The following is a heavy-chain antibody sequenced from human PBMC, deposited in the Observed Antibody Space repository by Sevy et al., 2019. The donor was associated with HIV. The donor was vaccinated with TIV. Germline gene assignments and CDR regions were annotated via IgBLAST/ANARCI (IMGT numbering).Heavy chain of an antibody. CDR2: IAYDGGNK. CDR3: AKIPAGGRYFSYFDS. D-gene: IGHD1-26*01. Sequence: GGSLRLSCAASGFSFNKYGMHWVRQAPGEGLEWVAVIAYDGGNKYYTDSVKGRFTISRDNSKNTLYLQMNSLRAEDTAVYYCAKIPAGGRYFSYFDSWGQGTLVTVSS. CDR1: GFSFNKYG. V-gene: IGHV3-30*18. J-gene: IGHJ4*02.